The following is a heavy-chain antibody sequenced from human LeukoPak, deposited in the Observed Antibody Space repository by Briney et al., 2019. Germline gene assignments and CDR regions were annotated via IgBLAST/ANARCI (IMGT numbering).Heavy chain of an antibody. CDR2: IIGSGDNT. D-gene: IGHD1-26*01. Sequence: PSGGSLRHSCAASGFHFRGCAMSWVRRTPAKGLQWVSGIIGSGDNTLYAASVKGPFTTSRDNSKNTLYLEMNSLRAEDTAIYYCAKMKGHPLPKYYMDVWGQGTTVTVSS. CDR3: AKMKGHPLPKYYMDV. J-gene: IGHJ6*01. V-gene: IGHV3-23*01. CDR1: GFHFRGCA.